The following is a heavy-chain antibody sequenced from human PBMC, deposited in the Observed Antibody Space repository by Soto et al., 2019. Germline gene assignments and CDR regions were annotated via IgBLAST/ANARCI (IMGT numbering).Heavy chain of an antibody. CDR3: ARKTTYSSSWFEY. Sequence: PSETLSLTCTVSGGSIINYYWTWIRHPAGKGLEWVGRIYSSGSTSYNPSLKSRLTMSVDTSKNQFSLKLTSVTAADTALYYCARKTTYSSSWFEYWGHGTLVIVSS. V-gene: IGHV4-4*07. CDR1: GGSIINYY. CDR2: IYSSGST. D-gene: IGHD6-13*01. J-gene: IGHJ5*01.